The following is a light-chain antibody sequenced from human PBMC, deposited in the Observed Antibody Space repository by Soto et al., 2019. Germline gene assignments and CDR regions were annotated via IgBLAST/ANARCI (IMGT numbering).Light chain of an antibody. CDR3: QQHDNWPST. CDR1: QSVGSTY. CDR2: GAS. J-gene: IGKJ5*01. Sequence: EVVLTQSPGTLSLSPGERATLSCRASQSVGSTYLAWYQQKPGQAPRLLIYGASSRATGIPDRFSGSGSGTDFTLTISRLEPEDFAVYYCQQHDNWPSTFGQGTRLEIK. V-gene: IGKV3-20*01.